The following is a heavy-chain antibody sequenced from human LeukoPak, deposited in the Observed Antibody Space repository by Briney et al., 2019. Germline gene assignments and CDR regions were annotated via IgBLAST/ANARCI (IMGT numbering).Heavy chain of an antibody. CDR3: AITPRLDY. J-gene: IGHJ4*02. Sequence: PGGSLRLFCAGSGFTFSSYWMHWVRQAPGKGLVWVSRISGDGSSTTYADSVKGRFTISRDNAKNTLYLQMNSLRAEDTAVYYCAITPRLDYWGQGTLVTVSS. D-gene: IGHD1-14*01. CDR2: ISGDGSST. CDR1: GFTFSSYW. V-gene: IGHV3-74*01.